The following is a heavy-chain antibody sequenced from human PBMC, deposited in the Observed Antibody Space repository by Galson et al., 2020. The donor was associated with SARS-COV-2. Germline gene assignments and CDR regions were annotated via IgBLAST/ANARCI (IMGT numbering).Heavy chain of an antibody. J-gene: IGHJ3*02. CDR3: ARTQVVRGWYDSFDI. CDR1: GGSISSGGYY. D-gene: IGHD6-19*01. CDR2: IYYSGST. Sequence: SETLSLTCAVSGGSISSGGYYWSWIRQQPGQGLEWIGYIYYSGSTSYNPSLKSLVTISIDTSKNQFSLNLRSVSAAGTAIYYCARTQVVRGWYDSFDILGQGTIVTVCS. V-gene: IGHV4-31*01.